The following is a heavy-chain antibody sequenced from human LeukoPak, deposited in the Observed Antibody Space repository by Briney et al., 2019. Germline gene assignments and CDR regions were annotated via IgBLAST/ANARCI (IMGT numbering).Heavy chain of an antibody. CDR3: ARANWFDP. V-gene: IGHV1-18*01. Sequence: ASVKLSCKASGYTFTSYGIRWVRQTPGQGIEWMGWISAYNGNTNYAQKLQGRVTMTTGTSTSTAYMELRSLRSDDTAVYYCARANWFDPWGQGTLVTVSS. J-gene: IGHJ5*02. CDR1: GYTFTSYG. CDR2: ISAYNGNT.